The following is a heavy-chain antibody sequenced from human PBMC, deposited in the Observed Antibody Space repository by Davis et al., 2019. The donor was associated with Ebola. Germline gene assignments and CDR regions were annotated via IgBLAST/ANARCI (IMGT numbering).Heavy chain of an antibody. D-gene: IGHD1-26*01. J-gene: IGHJ3*02. V-gene: IGHV1-18*04. CDR3: ARTSIVGTTTTASDI. CDR2: ISTYNGNT. Sequence: AASVKVSCKTSGYSFTTYGVNWVRQAPGQGLEWLGWISTYNGNTYNIQNLRGRVSMTRDTSTSTVYMELRSLRSDDTAVYFCARTSIVGTTTTASDIWGQGTKVTVSS. CDR1: GYSFTTYG.